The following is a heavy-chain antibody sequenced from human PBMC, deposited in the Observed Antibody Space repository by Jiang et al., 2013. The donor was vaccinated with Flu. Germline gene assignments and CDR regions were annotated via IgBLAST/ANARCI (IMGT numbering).Heavy chain of an antibody. J-gene: IGHJ6*02. CDR1: GYSFTSYA. D-gene: IGHD2-8*02. CDR2: VNTDTGTP. Sequence: ELKKPGPSVKVSCKVSGYSFTSYAMNWVRQAPGQGPEWMGWVNTDTGTPTYARGFTGRFVFSLDTSVSTAYLQISSLEAGDTAVYYCTRSLCSGGVCFRGADYYTMDVWGQGTTVTVSS. CDR3: TRSLCSGGVCFRGADYYTMDV. V-gene: IGHV7-4-1*02.